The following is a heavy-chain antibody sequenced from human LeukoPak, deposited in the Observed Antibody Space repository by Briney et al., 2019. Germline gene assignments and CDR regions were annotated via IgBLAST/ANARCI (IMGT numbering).Heavy chain of an antibody. CDR1: GYTFTSYA. CDR3: AREGPTYYYDSSGPYFDY. CDR2: INAGNGNT. D-gene: IGHD3-22*01. V-gene: IGHV1-3*01. J-gene: IGHJ4*02. Sequence: GASVNVSCKASGYTFTSYAMHWVRQAPGQRLEWMGWINAGNGNTKYSQKFQGRVTITRDTSASTAYMELSSLRSEDTAVYYCAREGPTYYYDSSGPYFDYWGQGTLVTVSS.